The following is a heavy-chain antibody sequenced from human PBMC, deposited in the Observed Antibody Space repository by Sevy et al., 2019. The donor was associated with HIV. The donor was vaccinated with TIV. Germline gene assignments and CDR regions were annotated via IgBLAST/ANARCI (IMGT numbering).Heavy chain of an antibody. CDR2: ISYDGSNK. D-gene: IGHD2-8*01. V-gene: IGHV3-30-3*01. CDR1: GFTFSSYA. J-gene: IGHJ6*02. Sequence: GGSLRLSCAAPGFTFSSYAMHWVRQAPGKGLEWVAVISYDGSNKYYADSVKGRFTISRDNSKNTLYLQMNSLRAEDTAVYYCARSRYCTNGVCYLYYYYGMDVWGQGTTVTVSS. CDR3: ARSRYCTNGVCYLYYYYGMDV.